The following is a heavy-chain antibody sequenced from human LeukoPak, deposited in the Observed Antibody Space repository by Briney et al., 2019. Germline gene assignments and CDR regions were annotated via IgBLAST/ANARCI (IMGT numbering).Heavy chain of an antibody. D-gene: IGHD3-3*01. CDR2: ISSSSSYI. V-gene: IGHV3-21*01. J-gene: IGHJ4*02. CDR3: WSDPNGRPFKGGYHGGN. Sequence: NSGGSLRLSCAASGFTFSSYSMNWVRQAPGKGLEWVSSISSSSSYIYYADSVKGRFTISRDNAKNSLYLQMNSLRAEDTAVYYLWSDPNGRPFKGGYHGGNWGQGTLVTVSS. CDR1: GFTFSSYS.